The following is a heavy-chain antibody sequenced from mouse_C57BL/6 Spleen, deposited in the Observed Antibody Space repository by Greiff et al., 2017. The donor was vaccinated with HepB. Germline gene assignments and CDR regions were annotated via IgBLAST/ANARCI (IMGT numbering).Heavy chain of an antibody. Sequence: QVQLQQPGAELVKPGASVKLSCKASGYTFTSYWMQWVKQRPGQGLEWIGEIDPSDSYTNYNQKFKGKATLTVDTSSSTAYMQLSSLASEDSAVYYCARSGYWGQGTTLTVSS. V-gene: IGHV1-50*01. CDR1: GYTFTSYW. CDR3: ARSGY. CDR2: IDPSDSYT. D-gene: IGHD3-1*01. J-gene: IGHJ2*01.